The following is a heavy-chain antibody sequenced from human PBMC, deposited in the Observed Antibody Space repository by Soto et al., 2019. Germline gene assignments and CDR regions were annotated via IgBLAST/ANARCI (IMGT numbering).Heavy chain of an antibody. CDR3: ARGDATKIVVTTYYGLDV. D-gene: IGHD3-22*01. Sequence: HVQVVQSGAEVKKLGSSVKVSCKASGGSFSNYGFSWVRQAPGQGLEWMGGIIPIFGTPHYAQKFRDRVTXXAXNSTSTVYIEVSSLTSADTAVYYCARGDATKIVVTTYYGLDVWGHGTTVTVSS. CDR2: IIPIFGTP. V-gene: IGHV1-69*14. J-gene: IGHJ6*02. CDR1: GGSFSNYG.